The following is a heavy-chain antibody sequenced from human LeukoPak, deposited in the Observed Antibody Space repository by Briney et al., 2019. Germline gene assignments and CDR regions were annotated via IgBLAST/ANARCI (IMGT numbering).Heavy chain of an antibody. Sequence: GGSLRLSCAASGFTFSSYSMNWVRQAPGKGLEWVSSISSSSSYIYYADSVKGRFTISRDNAKNSLYLQMNSLRAEDTAVYYCAREPAPRTYYYDSSGYYLDYWGQGTLVTVSS. CDR1: GFTFSSYS. CDR2: ISSSSSYI. D-gene: IGHD3-22*01. CDR3: AREPAPRTYYYDSSGYYLDY. J-gene: IGHJ4*02. V-gene: IGHV3-21*01.